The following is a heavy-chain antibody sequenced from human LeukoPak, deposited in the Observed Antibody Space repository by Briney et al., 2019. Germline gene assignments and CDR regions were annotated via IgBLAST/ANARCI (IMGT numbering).Heavy chain of an antibody. D-gene: IGHD6-13*01. CDR1: GGSISSSNW. V-gene: IGHV4-39*01. J-gene: IGHJ3*02. Sequence: SETLSLTCAVSGGSISSSNWWSWVRQPPGKGLEWIGSIYYSGSTYYNPSLKSRVTISVDTSKNQFSLKLSSVTAADTAVYYCARRYSENSSSWYQRAAFDIWGQGTMVTVSS. CDR3: ARRYSENSSSWYQRAAFDI. CDR2: IYYSGST.